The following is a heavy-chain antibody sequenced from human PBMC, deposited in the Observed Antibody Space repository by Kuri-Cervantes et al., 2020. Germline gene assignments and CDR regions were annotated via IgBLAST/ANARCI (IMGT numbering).Heavy chain of an antibody. CDR1: GYTFTSYG. Sequence: ASVTVSCTASGYTFTSYGISWVRQAPGQGLEWMGWISAYNGNTNYAQKLQGRVTMTRDTSISTAYMELSRLRSDDTAVYYCARIPGIAVAGIDNWFDPWGQGTLVTVSS. CDR2: ISAYNGNT. J-gene: IGHJ5*02. V-gene: IGHV1-18*01. D-gene: IGHD6-19*01. CDR3: ARIPGIAVAGIDNWFDP.